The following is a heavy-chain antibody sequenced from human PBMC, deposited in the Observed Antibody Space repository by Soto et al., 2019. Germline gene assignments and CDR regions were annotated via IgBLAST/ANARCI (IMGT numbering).Heavy chain of an antibody. Sequence: QVRLVESGGDLVKPGGSLRLSCVGSGFIFGDYAMGWIRQAPGKGLEWILYISLSGYVTFDADSVKGRFTFSRDNAKNSIYVEMNSLTPGDTAVYYCVRWWNGFDYWGQGTLVTVSS. CDR3: VRWWNGFDY. D-gene: IGHD1-1*01. CDR2: ISLSGYVT. J-gene: IGHJ4*02. V-gene: IGHV3-11*01. CDR1: GFIFGDYA.